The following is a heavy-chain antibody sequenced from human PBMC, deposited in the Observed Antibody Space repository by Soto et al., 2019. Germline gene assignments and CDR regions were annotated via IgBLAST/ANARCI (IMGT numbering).Heavy chain of an antibody. J-gene: IGHJ5*02. Sequence: QLQLQESGPGLVKPSETLSLTCTVSGGSISSSSYYWGWIRQPPGKGLEWIGSIYYSGSTYYNPSLKSRVTISVDTSKNQFSLKLSSVTAADTAVYYCARSEPNWNYVKPWFDPWGQGTLVTVSS. CDR3: ARSEPNWNYVKPWFDP. CDR2: IYYSGST. CDR1: GGSISSSSYY. D-gene: IGHD1-7*01. V-gene: IGHV4-39*01.